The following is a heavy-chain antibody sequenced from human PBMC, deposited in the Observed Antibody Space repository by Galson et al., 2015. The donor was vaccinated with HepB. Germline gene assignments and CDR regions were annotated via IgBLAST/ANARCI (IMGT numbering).Heavy chain of an antibody. D-gene: IGHD4-17*01. CDR3: AKDHGTVTSGYYFDY. CDR2: ISGSGGST. CDR1: GFAFSSYA. Sequence: SLRLSCAASGFAFSSYAMSWVRQAPGKGLEWVSAISGSGGSTYYADSVKGRFTISRDNSKNTLYLQMNSLRAEDTAVYYCAKDHGTVTSGYYFDYWGQGTLVTVSS. V-gene: IGHV3-23*01. J-gene: IGHJ4*02.